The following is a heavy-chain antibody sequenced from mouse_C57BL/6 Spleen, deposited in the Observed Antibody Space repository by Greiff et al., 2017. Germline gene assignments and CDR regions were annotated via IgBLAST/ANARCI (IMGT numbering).Heavy chain of an antibody. CDR2: IRNKANGYTT. Sequence: EVQRVESGGGLVQPGGSLSLSCAASGFTFTDYYMSWVRQPPGKALEWLGFIRNKANGYTTEYSASVKGRFTISRDNSQSILYLQMNALRAEDSATYYCARYIYYGSPHWYFDVWGTGTTVTVSS. V-gene: IGHV7-3*01. CDR3: ARYIYYGSPHWYFDV. CDR1: GFTFTDYY. J-gene: IGHJ1*03. D-gene: IGHD1-1*01.